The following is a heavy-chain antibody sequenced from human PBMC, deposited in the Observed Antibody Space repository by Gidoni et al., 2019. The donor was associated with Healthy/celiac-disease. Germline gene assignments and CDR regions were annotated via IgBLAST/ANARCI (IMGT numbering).Heavy chain of an antibody. J-gene: IGHJ2*01. Sequence: QAQLQESGPGLVKPSETLSLTCTVSGGSISSYYWSWIRQPAGKGLEWIGRIYTSGSTNYNPSLKSRVTMSVDTSKNQFSLKLSSVTAADTAVYYCARDPAVTTFPYWYFDLWGRGTLVTVSS. CDR2: IYTSGST. CDR3: ARDPAVTTFPYWYFDL. CDR1: GGSISSYY. V-gene: IGHV4-4*07. D-gene: IGHD4-17*01.